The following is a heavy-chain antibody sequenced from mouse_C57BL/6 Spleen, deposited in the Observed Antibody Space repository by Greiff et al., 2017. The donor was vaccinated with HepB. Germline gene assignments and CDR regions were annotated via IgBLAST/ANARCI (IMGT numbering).Heavy chain of an antibody. V-gene: IGHV1-64*01. CDR1: GYTFTSYW. D-gene: IGHD2-9*01. CDR2: IHPNSGST. CDR3: ARSRGSYYGYDGDWYFDV. J-gene: IGHJ1*03. Sequence: QVQLKQPGAELVKPGASVKLSCKASGYTFTSYWMHWVKQRPGQGLEWIGMIHPNSGSTNYNEKFKSKATLTVDKSSSTAYMQLSSLTSEDSAVYYCARSRGSYYGYDGDWYFDVWGTGTTVTVSS.